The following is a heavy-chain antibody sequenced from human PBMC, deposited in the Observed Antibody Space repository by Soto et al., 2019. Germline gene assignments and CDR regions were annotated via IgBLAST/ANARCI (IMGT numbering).Heavy chain of an antibody. V-gene: IGHV4-59*12. Sequence: SETLSLTCTVSGGSISPYYWSWIRQPPGKGLEWIGYIYYGGSTYYNPSLKSRVTISVDRPKNQFSLKLSSVTAADTAVYYCARVPDRWGQGTLVTVSS. CDR1: GGSISPYY. J-gene: IGHJ5*02. D-gene: IGHD2-2*01. CDR2: IYYGGST. CDR3: ARVPDR.